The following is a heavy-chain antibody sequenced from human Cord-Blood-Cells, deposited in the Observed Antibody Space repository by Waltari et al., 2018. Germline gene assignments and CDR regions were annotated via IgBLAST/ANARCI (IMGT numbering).Heavy chain of an antibody. CDR3: AKGRGTGITPLLD. V-gene: IGHV3-30*02. CDR2: IRYDGSNK. Sequence: QVQLVESGGGVVQPGGSLRLSCAASGFTFSSSGMHWVRQAPGKGLEWVAFIRYDGSNKYYVDSVKGRFTISRDNSKNTLYLQMNSLRAEDTAVYYCAKGRGTGITPLLDWGQGTLVTVSS. CDR1: GFTFSSSG. D-gene: IGHD1-26*01. J-gene: IGHJ4*02.